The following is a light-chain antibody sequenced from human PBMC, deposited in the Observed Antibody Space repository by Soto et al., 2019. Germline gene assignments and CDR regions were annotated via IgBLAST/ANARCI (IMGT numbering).Light chain of an antibody. J-gene: IGKJ1*01. CDR3: LQATQFPWT. CDR1: QSLLDSDDGNTY. V-gene: IGKV2-40*01. CDR2: MLS. Sequence: IVMTQTSLSLPVTPGEPASISCRSIQSLLDSDDGNTYLDWYLQKQGQSPQXXIYMLSYRASGVPDRFSGSGSGTDFKLRISRVEAEDVGVYYCLQATQFPWTFGQGTKVDIK.